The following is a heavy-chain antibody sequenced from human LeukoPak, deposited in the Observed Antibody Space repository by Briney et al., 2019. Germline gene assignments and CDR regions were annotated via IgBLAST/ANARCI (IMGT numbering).Heavy chain of an antibody. J-gene: IGHJ4*02. CDR1: GGSISSYY. CDR2: IYYSGST. D-gene: IGHD3-22*01. CDR3: ATEGYYDSSGYNDY. Sequence: SETLSLTCTVSGGSISSYYWSWIRQPPGKGLEWIGYIYYSGSTDYNPSLKSRVTISVDTSKNQFSLKLSSVTAADTAVYYCATEGYYDSSGYNDYWGQGTLVTVSS. V-gene: IGHV4-59*08.